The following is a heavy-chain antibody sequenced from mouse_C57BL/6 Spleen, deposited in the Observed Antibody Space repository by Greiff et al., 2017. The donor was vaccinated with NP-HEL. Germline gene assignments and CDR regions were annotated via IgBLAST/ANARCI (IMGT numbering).Heavy chain of an antibody. CDR1: GFTFSSYA. D-gene: IGHD1-1*01. V-gene: IGHV5-9-1*02. J-gene: IGHJ1*03. Sequence: EVKLVESGEGLVKPGGSLKLSCAASGFTFSSYAMSWVRQTPEKRLEWVAYISSGGDYIYYADTVKGRFTISRDNARNTLYLQMSSLKSEDTAMYYCTREAYYGSSYPYWYFDVWGTGTTVTVSS. CDR2: ISSGGDYI. CDR3: TREAYYGSSYPYWYFDV.